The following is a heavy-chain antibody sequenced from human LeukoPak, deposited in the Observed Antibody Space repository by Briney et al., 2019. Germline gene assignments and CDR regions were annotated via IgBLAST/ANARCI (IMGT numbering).Heavy chain of an antibody. D-gene: IGHD3-10*01. CDR3: VKDGSGSYYTYYFDY. Sequence: GGSLRLSCSASGFTFSRYAMHWVRQAPGKGLEYVSAISSNGGSTYCADSVKGRFTISRDNSKNTLYLQMSSLRTEDTAVYYCVKDGSGSYYTYYFDYWGQGTLVTVSS. CDR1: GFTFSRYA. V-gene: IGHV3-64D*06. J-gene: IGHJ4*02. CDR2: ISSNGGST.